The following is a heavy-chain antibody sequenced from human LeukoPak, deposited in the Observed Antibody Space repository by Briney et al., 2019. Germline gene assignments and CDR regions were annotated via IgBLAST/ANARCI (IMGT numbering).Heavy chain of an antibody. Sequence: GGYLRLFYTASGLNFSGDAMRSARHPPGKGLEWVSAVVGGGGPTFYAHSVTGRFTIFTANSTSMLYLQMTSLRAEGTAVSYCAKARLSAGWEYNDCWGEGTPVTVSS. V-gene: IGHV3-23*01. J-gene: IGHJ4*02. D-gene: IGHD1-14*01. CDR2: VVGGGGPT. CDR1: GLNFSGDA. CDR3: AKARLSAGWEYNDC.